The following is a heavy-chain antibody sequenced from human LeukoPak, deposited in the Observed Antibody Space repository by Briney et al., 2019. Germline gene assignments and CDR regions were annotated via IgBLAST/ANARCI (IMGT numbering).Heavy chain of an antibody. Sequence: ASVKVSCNASGYTFTSYDINWVRQATGQWLEWMGWMNPNSGNTGYAQKFQGRVTMTRNTSISTAYMELSSLRSEDTAVYYCARGRGVLLWHFDYWGQGTLVTVSS. CDR2: MNPNSGNT. V-gene: IGHV1-8*01. D-gene: IGHD3-10*01. CDR3: ARGRGVLLWHFDY. J-gene: IGHJ4*02. CDR1: GYTFTSYD.